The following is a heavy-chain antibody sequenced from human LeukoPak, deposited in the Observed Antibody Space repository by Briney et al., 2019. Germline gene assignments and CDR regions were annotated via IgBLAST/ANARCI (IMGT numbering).Heavy chain of an antibody. CDR1: GFTFSSYS. J-gene: IGHJ3*02. D-gene: IGHD1-7*01. V-gene: IGHV3-48*04. CDR2: ISSSSSTI. CDR3: AKDSYNWNYRLVPDAFDI. Sequence: QPGGSLRLSCAASGFTFSSYSMNWVRQAPGKGLEWVSYISSSSSTIYYADSVKGRFTISRDNAKNSLYLQMNSLRAEDTAVYYCAKDSYNWNYRLVPDAFDIWGQGTMVTVSS.